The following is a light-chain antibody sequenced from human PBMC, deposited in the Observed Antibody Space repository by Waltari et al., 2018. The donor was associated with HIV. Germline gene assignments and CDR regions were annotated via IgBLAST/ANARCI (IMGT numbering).Light chain of an antibody. CDR1: QSVSSN. CDR2: GAS. CDR3: QQYNNWHPWT. Sequence: EIGMTQSPATLSVSPGERATLSCRASQSVSSNLAWYQQKPGQAPMLLVYGASTRATGIPARFSGSGSGTEFTLTISSLQSEDFAVYYCQQYNNWHPWTFGQGTKVEIK. V-gene: IGKV3-15*01. J-gene: IGKJ1*01.